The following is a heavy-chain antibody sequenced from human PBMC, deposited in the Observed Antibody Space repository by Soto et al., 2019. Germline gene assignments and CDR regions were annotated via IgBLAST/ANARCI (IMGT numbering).Heavy chain of an antibody. CDR3: ASGYGPLDY. J-gene: IGHJ4*02. V-gene: IGHV3-21*06. CDR2: ISSSSSSI. D-gene: IGHD1-1*01. CDR1: GFTFSSSG. Sequence: EVHLVESGGGLVKPGGSLRLSCAASGFTFSSSGMDWVRQAPGKGMEWVSSISSSSSSIYYADSVKGRFTISRDNAINSLYMPMPSLRAEDTAVYYCASGYGPLDYCGQGTLVTVSS.